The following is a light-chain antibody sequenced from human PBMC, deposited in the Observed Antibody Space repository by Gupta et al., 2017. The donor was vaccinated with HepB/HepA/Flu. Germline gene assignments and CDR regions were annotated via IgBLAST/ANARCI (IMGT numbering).Light chain of an antibody. CDR1: QSISDW. J-gene: IGKJ1*01. CDR3: QQYDAYPWT. CDR2: KAS. V-gene: IGKV1-5*03. Sequence: DIQMTQSPSTLSASLGDRVTITCWASQSISDWLTWYQQKPGTAPKLLIYKASTLESGVPSRFSGSGSGTEFTLTINNLQPDDFATYFCQQYDAYPWTFGQGTKVEIK.